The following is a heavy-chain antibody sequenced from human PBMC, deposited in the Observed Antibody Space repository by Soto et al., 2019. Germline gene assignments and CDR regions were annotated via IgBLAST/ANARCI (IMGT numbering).Heavy chain of an antibody. Sequence: QVQLVQSGAEVKKPGSSVKVSCKASGGTFSSYTISWVRQAPGQGLEWMGRIIPILGIANYAQKFQGRVTITADKSTSTAYMELRSLRSEDTAVYSCAGIPRMDVWGQGTTVTVSS. V-gene: IGHV1-69*02. CDR1: GGTFSSYT. CDR2: IIPILGIA. J-gene: IGHJ6*02. CDR3: AGIPRMDV. D-gene: IGHD5-18*01.